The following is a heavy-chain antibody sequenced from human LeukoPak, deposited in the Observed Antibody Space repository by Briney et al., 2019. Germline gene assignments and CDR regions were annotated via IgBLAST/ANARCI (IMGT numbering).Heavy chain of an antibody. J-gene: IGHJ4*02. D-gene: IGHD2-2*01. V-gene: IGHV6-1*01. CDR3: ARVYCSSTSCYPFGFDY. CDR1: GDSVSSNSAA. CDR2: TYYRSKWYN. Sequence: PSQTLSLTCAISGDSVSSNSAAWNWIRLSPSRGLEWLGRTYYRSKWYNDYAVSVKSRITINPDTSKNQFSLQLNSVTPEDTAVYYCARVYCSSTSCYPFGFDYWGQGTLVTVSS.